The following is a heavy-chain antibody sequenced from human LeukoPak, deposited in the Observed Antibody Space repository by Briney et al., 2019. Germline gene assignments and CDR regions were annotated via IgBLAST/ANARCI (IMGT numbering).Heavy chain of an antibody. D-gene: IGHD3-22*01. CDR3: VRMGVSYYYDSSTYYLVAFDV. CDR1: GYSISGGYY. V-gene: IGHV4-38-2*01. CDR2: IFHTGSI. Sequence: SETLSLTCGVSGYSISGGYYWGWIRQSPGKGLEWIATIFHTGSIYHNPSLKSRVILSVDTSKNQFSLILTSVTAADTAVYYCVRMGVSYYYDSSTYYLVAFDVWGQGTMVTVSS. J-gene: IGHJ3*01.